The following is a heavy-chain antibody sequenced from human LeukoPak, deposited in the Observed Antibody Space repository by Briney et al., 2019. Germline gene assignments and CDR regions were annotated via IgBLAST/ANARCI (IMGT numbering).Heavy chain of an antibody. V-gene: IGHV4-61*02. J-gene: IGHJ6*03. CDR3: ARHYYYYYMDV. CDR2: IYTSGST. CDR1: GGSISSGSYY. Sequence: PSETLSLTCTVSGGSISSGSYYWSWIRQPAGKGLEWIGRIYTSGSTNYNPSLKSRVTISVDTSKNQFSLKLSSVTAADTAVYYCARHYYYYYMDVWGKGTTVTTSS.